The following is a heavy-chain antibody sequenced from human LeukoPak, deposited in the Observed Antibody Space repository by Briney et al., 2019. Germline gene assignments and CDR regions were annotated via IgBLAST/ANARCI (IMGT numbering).Heavy chain of an antibody. Sequence: PSQTLSLTCTVSGGSISSGGYYWSWIRQHPGKGLEWIGYIYYSGSTYYNPSLKSRVTISVDMSKNQFSLKLSSVTAADTAVYYCARGPNYYYYGMDVWGKGTTVTVSS. CDR2: IYYSGST. V-gene: IGHV4-31*03. CDR1: GGSISSGGYY. CDR3: ARGPNYYYYGMDV. J-gene: IGHJ6*04.